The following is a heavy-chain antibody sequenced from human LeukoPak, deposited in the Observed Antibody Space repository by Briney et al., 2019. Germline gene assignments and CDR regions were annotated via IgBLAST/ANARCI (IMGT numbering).Heavy chain of an antibody. CDR1: GYSFTNSW. CDR2: IYPGDSDT. J-gene: IGHJ4*02. Sequence: GESLKISCKGSGYSFTNSWIGWARQMPGKGLEWLGIIYPGDSDTRYSPSFQGQVTFSVDKSISTAYLQWSSLKASDTAMYYCMRLSVAVAQGFDYWGQGTLVTVSS. CDR3: MRLSVAVAQGFDY. V-gene: IGHV5-51*01. D-gene: IGHD6-19*01.